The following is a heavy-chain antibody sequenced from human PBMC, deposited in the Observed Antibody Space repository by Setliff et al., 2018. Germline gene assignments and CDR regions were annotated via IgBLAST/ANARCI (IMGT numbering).Heavy chain of an antibody. V-gene: IGHV4-61*01. Sequence: SETLSLTCAVSGASINSGTYYWSWIRQPPGKGLEWIGYIYHNGNTNFNPSLKSRVTMSVDTSKNQFALVLESVTAADTAVYYCARDRSAYSYGLDVWGQGTTVTVSS. CDR3: ARDRSAYSYGLDV. CDR1: GASINSGTYY. CDR2: IYHNGNT. J-gene: IGHJ6*01.